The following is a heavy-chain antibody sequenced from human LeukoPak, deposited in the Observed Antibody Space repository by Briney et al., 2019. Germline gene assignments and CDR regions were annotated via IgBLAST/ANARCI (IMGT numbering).Heavy chain of an antibody. CDR2: ISSSSSYI. V-gene: IGHV3-21*01. D-gene: IGHD2-15*01. Sequence: GGSLRLSCAASGFTFSSYSMNWVRQAPGKGLEWVSSISSSSSYIYYADSVKGRFTISRDNSKNTLYLQMNSLRAEDTAVYYCARKGLAAAFDYWGQGTLVTVSS. CDR1: GFTFSSYS. J-gene: IGHJ4*02. CDR3: ARKGLAAAFDY.